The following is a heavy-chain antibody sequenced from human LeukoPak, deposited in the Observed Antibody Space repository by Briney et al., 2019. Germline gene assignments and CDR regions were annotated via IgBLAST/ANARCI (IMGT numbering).Heavy chain of an antibody. CDR3: ARSNVAAAGTGGYYYYMDV. D-gene: IGHD6-13*01. CDR1: GGSFSGYY. CDR2: INHSGST. J-gene: IGHJ6*03. V-gene: IGHV4-34*01. Sequence: SETLSLTCAVYGGSFSGYYWSWIRQPPGKGLEWIGEINHSGSTNCNPSLKSRVTISVDTSKNQFSLKLSSVTAADTAVYYCARSNVAAAGTGGYYYYMDVWGKGTTVTVSS.